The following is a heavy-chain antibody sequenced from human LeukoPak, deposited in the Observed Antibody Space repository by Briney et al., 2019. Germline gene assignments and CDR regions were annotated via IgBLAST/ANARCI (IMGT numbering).Heavy chain of an antibody. D-gene: IGHD2-15*01. CDR3: ARRQGCSSSSCPPDS. V-gene: IGHV5-51*01. CDR2: IYPGDSDT. J-gene: IGHJ4*02. CDR1: GYRFTTYW. Sequence: GASLKISCRGSGYRFTTYWIGWVRQMPGKGLEWMGIIYPGDSDTRYSPSFQGQVTMSADKSINTAYLQWSSLKASDTAMYYCARRQGCSSSSCPPDSWGQGTLVTVSS.